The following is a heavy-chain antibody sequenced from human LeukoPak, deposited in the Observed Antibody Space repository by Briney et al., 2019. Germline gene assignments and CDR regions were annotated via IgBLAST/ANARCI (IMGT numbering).Heavy chain of an antibody. Sequence: GESLKISCKGSGYSFTTNWIGWVRQMPGKGLEWKGIIYPGDSDTRYSPSFQGQVTISADKSITTAYLQWSSLKASDTAMYYCVKGSWFDPWGQGILVTVSS. CDR3: VKGSWFDP. CDR1: GYSFTTNW. D-gene: IGHD2-15*01. J-gene: IGHJ5*02. CDR2: IYPGDSDT. V-gene: IGHV5-51*01.